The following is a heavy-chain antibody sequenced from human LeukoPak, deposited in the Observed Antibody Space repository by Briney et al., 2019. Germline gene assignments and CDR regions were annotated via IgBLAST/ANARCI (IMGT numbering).Heavy chain of an antibody. D-gene: IGHD4-17*01. CDR3: ARVSTVTRRETLLY. CDR1: GYTFTGYY. J-gene: IGHJ4*02. V-gene: IGHV1-2*02. Sequence: GASVKVSCKASGYTFTGYYMHWVRQAPGQGLEWMGWINPDSGGTNYAQKFQGRVTMTRDTSISTAYMELSRLRSDDTAVYYCARVSTVTRRETLLYWGQGTLVTVSS. CDR2: INPDSGGT.